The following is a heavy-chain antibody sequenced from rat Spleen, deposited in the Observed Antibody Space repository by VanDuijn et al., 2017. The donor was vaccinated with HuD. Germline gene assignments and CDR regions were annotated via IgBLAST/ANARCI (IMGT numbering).Heavy chain of an antibody. CDR1: GFTFSDYN. V-gene: IGHV5-7*01. D-gene: IGHD1-2*01. Sequence: EVQLVESGGGLVQPGRSLKLSCAAAGFTFSDYNMAWVRQAPKQGLEWVATIFYDGSSTYYRDSVKGRFTISRDNAKSTLYLQMNSLRSEDTATYFCARHSLYDYSRYIHEYFDNWGQGVMVTVSS. CDR2: IFYDGSST. J-gene: IGHJ2*01. CDR3: ARHSLYDYSRYIHEYFDN.